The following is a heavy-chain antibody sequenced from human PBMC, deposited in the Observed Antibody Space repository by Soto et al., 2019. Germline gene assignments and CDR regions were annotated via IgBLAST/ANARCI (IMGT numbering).Heavy chain of an antibody. Sequence: PGGSLRLSCAASGFTFSKYAMSWVRLAPGKGLEWVSSISANGGSTYYADSVKGRFTISRDSSKNTLYLQMNSLRAEDTAVYYCAKGNSWSPALVLDIWGQGTMVTVSS. CDR3: AKGNSWSPALVLDI. D-gene: IGHD1-7*01. CDR1: GFTFSKYA. J-gene: IGHJ3*02. V-gene: IGHV3-23*01. CDR2: ISANGGST.